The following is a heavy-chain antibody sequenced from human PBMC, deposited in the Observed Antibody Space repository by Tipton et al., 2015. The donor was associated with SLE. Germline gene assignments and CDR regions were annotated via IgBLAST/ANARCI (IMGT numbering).Heavy chain of an antibody. D-gene: IGHD5-12*01. J-gene: IGHJ4*02. CDR3: ARLVGGYAR. CDR2: IYYNGGT. CDR1: GAPISSSDCS. Sequence: TLSLTCNVSGAPISSSDCSWGWMRQPPGEGLEWIGTIYYNGGTHSNPSLKSRVSISVDTSKNHLSLKLISVTAADTTVYFCARLVGGYARWGQGTLVTVSS. V-gene: IGHV4-39*01.